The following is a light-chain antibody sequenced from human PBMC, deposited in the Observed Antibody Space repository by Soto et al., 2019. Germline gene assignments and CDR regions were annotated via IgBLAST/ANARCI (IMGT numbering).Light chain of an antibody. J-gene: IGKJ3*01. Sequence: EIVLTQAPTTLSFSPGERATLSCRASQTVTKYLAWDQQKPGQAPRLLIYDTSNRATGIPARFSGSGSGTDFTLTISGLQPDDFAVYFCQQRSNWPFTFGPGTTVDFK. V-gene: IGKV3-11*01. CDR2: DTS. CDR3: QQRSNWPFT. CDR1: QTVTKY.